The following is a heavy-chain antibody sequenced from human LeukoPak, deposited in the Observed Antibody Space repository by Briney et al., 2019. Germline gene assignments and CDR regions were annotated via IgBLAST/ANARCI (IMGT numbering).Heavy chain of an antibody. D-gene: IGHD1-26*01. CDR1: GFTFSSYS. CDR2: ISSSSSYI. J-gene: IGHJ4*02. Sequence: GSLRLSCAASGFTFSSYSMNWVRQAPGKGLEWVSSISSSSSYIYYADSVKGRFTISRDNAKNSLYLQMNSLRAEDTAVYYCARDGHWSGSYYEYFDYWGQGTLVTVSS. V-gene: IGHV3-21*01. CDR3: ARDGHWSGSYYEYFDY.